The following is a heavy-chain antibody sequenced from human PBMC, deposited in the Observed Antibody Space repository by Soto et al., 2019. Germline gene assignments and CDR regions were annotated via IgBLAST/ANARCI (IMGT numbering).Heavy chain of an antibody. J-gene: IGHJ4*02. CDR2: INHSGST. D-gene: IGHD3-22*01. CDR1: GGSFSGYY. CDR3: ARDSSGYYDY. Sequence: SETLSLTCAVYGGSFSGYYWSWIRQPPGKGLEWIGEINHSGSTNYNPSLKSRVTISVDTSNNQFSLKLSSVTAADTAVYYCARDSSGYYDYWGQGTLVTVSS. V-gene: IGHV4-34*01.